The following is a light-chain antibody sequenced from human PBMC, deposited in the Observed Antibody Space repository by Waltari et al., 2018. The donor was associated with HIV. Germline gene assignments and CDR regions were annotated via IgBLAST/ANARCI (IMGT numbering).Light chain of an antibody. J-gene: IGKJ1*01. CDR1: QSVLYSSNNKNY. Sequence: DIVLTQSPDSLAVSLGERATINCKSSQSVLYSSNNKNYLAWYQKKPGQPPKLLLFWASTRDSGVPDRFSGSGSGTDFTLTISSQQAEDVAVYYCQQYYSPPSAFGQGTKLEIK. CDR3: QQYYSPPSA. V-gene: IGKV4-1*01. CDR2: WAS.